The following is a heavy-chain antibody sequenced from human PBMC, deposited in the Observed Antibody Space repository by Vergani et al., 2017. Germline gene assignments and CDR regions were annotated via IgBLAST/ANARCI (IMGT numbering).Heavy chain of an antibody. J-gene: IGHJ6*03. D-gene: IGHD3-3*01. CDR3: ARAYYDFWSAGRFYYMDV. CDR1: GGSISSSSYY. Sequence: QLQLQESGPGLVKPSETLSLTCTVSGGSISSSSYYWGWIRQPPGKGLEWIGSIYYSGSTYYNPSLKSRVTISVDTSKNQFSLKLSSVTAADTAVYYCARAYYDFWSAGRFYYMDVWGKGTTVTVSS. V-gene: IGHV4-39*07. CDR2: IYYSGST.